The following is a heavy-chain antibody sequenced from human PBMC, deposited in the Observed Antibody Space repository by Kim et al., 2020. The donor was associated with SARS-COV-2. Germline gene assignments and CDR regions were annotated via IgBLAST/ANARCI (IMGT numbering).Heavy chain of an antibody. CDR1: GGSVSSNNAA. V-gene: IGHV6-1*01. CDR3: ANGGSGLGGMNV. Sequence: SQTLSLTCAISGGSVSSNNAAWNSIRQAPSRGLEWLGRTYYRSKWFNDYALSVKSRITINPDTSKNHFSLQLSSVTPEDTAVYYCANGGSGLGGMNVWGQGTTVPVSS. J-gene: IGHJ6*02. D-gene: IGHD3-16*01. CDR2: TYYRSKWFN.